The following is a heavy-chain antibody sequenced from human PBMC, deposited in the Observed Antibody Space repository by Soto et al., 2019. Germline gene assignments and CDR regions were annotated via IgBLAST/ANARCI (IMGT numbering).Heavy chain of an antibody. CDR1: GGTFSSYT. D-gene: IGHD2-15*01. CDR2: IIPILGIP. Sequence: QVQLVQSGAEVKKPGSSVKVSCKASGGTFSSYTISWVRQAPGQGLEWMGRIIPILGIPNYAQKFQGRVTITVDKSTSTDYRELSSLRSEDTAVYYCARDQVVAATQFDYWGQGTLVTVSS. V-gene: IGHV1-69*08. CDR3: ARDQVVAATQFDY. J-gene: IGHJ4*02.